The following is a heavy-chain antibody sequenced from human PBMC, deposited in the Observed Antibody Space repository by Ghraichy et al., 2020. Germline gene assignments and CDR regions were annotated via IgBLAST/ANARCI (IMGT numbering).Heavy chain of an antibody. CDR1: GGSISSPHYF. D-gene: IGHD6-13*01. J-gene: IGHJ5*02. CDR2: IYYSGST. CDR3: ARVSGYTTTQAEDWFDP. V-gene: IGHV4-30-4*01. Sequence: SETLSLTCTVSGGSISSPHYFWSWIRQPPGKGLELIGYIYYSGSTYYNPSLKSRVTMSVDTSKNQFSLKLSSVTAADTAVYYCARVSGYTTTQAEDWFDPWGQGTLVTVSS.